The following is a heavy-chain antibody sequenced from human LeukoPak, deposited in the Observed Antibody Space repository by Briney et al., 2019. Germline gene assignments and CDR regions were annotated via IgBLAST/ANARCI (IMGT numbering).Heavy chain of an antibody. CDR3: ARTYGSGRYPGGWFDP. V-gene: IGHV3-74*01. J-gene: IGHJ5*02. CDR1: GFTFSSYW. Sequence: PGGSLRLSCTASGFTFSSYWMHWVRQAPGKGLVWVSRIYTDGSSTSYADSVKGRFTISRDNAKNTLYLQMNSLRSEDTAVYYCARTYGSGRYPGGWFDPWGQGTLVTVSS. CDR2: IYTDGSST. D-gene: IGHD6-19*01.